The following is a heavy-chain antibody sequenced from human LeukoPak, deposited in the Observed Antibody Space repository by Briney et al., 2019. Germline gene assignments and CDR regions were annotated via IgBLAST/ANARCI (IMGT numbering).Heavy chain of an antibody. CDR1: GFTFSGYA. J-gene: IGHJ4*02. CDR2: ITGSGATT. CDR3: ARGRRLRGSGSYFDY. D-gene: IGHD3-10*01. V-gene: IGHV3-23*01. Sequence: GGSLRLSCAASGFTFSGYAMSWVRQAPGKGLEWVSLITGSGATTYYADSVRGRFTVSRDNSKNTLYLQMNSLRAEDTAVYYCARGRRLRGSGSYFDYWGQGTLVTVSS.